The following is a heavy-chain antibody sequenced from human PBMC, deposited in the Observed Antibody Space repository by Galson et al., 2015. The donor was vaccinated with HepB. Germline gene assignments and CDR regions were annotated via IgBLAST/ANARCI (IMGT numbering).Heavy chain of an antibody. Sequence: SLRLSCAASGFTFSSYSMNWVRQTPGKGLEWVSYISSDNNNVYYADSVKGRFTISRDNAKKSLYLHMNRLRDEDTAMYYCARDPLTHYDFWSGSPGPLGYWGQGTLVTVSS. CDR3: ARDPLTHYDFWSGSPGPLGY. J-gene: IGHJ4*02. CDR2: ISSDNNNV. D-gene: IGHD3-3*01. V-gene: IGHV3-48*02. CDR1: GFTFSSYS.